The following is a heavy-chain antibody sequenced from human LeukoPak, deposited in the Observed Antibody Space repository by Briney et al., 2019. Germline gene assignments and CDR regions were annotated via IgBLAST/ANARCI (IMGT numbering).Heavy chain of an antibody. V-gene: IGHV4-61*02. CDR1: GGSISSGSYY. CDR3: ARDAQGYYFDY. Sequence: SETLSLTCTVSGGSISSGSYYWSWIRQPAGKGLEWIGRIYTSGSTNYNPSLKSRVTISVDTSKNQFSLKLSSVTAADTAVYYCARDAQGYYFDYWGQGTLVTVSS. J-gene: IGHJ4*02. CDR2: IYTSGST.